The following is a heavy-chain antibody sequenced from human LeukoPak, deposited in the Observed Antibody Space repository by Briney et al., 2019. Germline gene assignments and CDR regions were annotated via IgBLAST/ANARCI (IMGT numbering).Heavy chain of an antibody. CDR1: GGSISSYY. D-gene: IGHD6-19*01. CDR2: IYYSGST. CDR3: ARAGSGLDYYFDY. Sequence: SETLSLTCTVAGGSISSYYWSWIRQPPGKGLEWIGYIYYSGSTNYNPSLKSRVTISVDTSKNQFSLKLSSVTAADTAVYYCARAGSGLDYYFDYWGQGTLVTVSS. V-gene: IGHV4-59*01. J-gene: IGHJ4*02.